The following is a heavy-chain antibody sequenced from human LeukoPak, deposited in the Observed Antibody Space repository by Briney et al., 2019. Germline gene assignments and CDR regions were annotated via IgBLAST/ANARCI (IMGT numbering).Heavy chain of an antibody. V-gene: IGHV3-23*01. J-gene: IGHJ3*02. D-gene: IGHD2-15*01. CDR1: GLTFSSYA. Sequence: GGSLRLSCAASGLTFSSYAVSWVRQAPGKGLEWVSGISGSGATAYDADSVKGRFTISRDNSKNTLFLQMSSLRAEDTAVYYCARVKWSHDAFDIWGQGTMVTVSS. CDR3: ARVKWSHDAFDI. CDR2: ISGSGATA.